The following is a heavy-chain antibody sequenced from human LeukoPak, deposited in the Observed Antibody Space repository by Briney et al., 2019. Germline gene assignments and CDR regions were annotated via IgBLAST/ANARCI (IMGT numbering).Heavy chain of an antibody. J-gene: IGHJ4*02. CDR1: GFSVSSNY. D-gene: IGHD5-12*01. CDR2: FYASGST. V-gene: IGHV3-66*01. Sequence: GGSLRLSCEASGFSVSSNYMSRVRQAPGKGLEWVSVFYASGSTYYTDSVKGRFTISRDISKNSLHLQMNSLRPEDTAVYYCAAKGNGYTGIYVFAHWGQGTLVTVSS. CDR3: AAKGNGYTGIYVFAH.